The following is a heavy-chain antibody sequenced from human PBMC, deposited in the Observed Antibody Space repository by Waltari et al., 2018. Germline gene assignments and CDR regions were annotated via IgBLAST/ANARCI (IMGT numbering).Heavy chain of an antibody. Sequence: EVQLVESGGGLVQPGGSLRLSCAASGFTFSSYEMNWVRQAPGKGLEWVSYIRSSGSTIYYADSVKGRFTISRDNAKNSLYLQMNSLRAEDTAVYYCARVTGGYGMDVWGQGTTVTVSS. V-gene: IGHV3-48*03. J-gene: IGHJ6*02. CDR1: GFTFSSYE. CDR2: IRSSGSTI. CDR3: ARVTGGYGMDV.